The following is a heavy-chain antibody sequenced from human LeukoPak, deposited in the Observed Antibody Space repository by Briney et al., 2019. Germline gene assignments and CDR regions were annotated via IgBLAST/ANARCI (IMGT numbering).Heavy chain of an antibody. CDR2: IIPIFGTA. V-gene: IGHV1-69*06. Sequence: SVKVSCKASGGTFSSYAISWVRQAPGQGLEWMGGIIPIFGTANYAQKFQGRVTITADKSTSTAYMELSSLRSEDTAVYYCARGWDCDTTNCYLLQDWGQGTLVIVSS. CDR3: ARGWDCDTTNCYLLQD. J-gene: IGHJ1*01. D-gene: IGHD2-2*01. CDR1: GGTFSSYA.